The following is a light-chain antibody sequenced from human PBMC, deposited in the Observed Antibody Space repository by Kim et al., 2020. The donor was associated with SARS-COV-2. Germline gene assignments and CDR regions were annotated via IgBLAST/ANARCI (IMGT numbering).Light chain of an antibody. V-gene: IGKV3-20*01. CDR1: QSIISSY. Sequence: EIVLTQSPGTLSLSPGERVTLSCRASQSIISSYLAWYQQKPGQAPRLLIFGASSRATGIPDRFSGSGSGTDFTLTISRLEPEDFAVYYCQQYDSSPRTFGQGTKVDIK. CDR3: QQYDSSPRT. CDR2: GAS. J-gene: IGKJ1*01.